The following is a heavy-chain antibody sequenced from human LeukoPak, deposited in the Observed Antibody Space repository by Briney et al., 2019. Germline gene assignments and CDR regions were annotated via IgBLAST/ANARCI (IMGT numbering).Heavy chain of an antibody. CDR3: ARDRKARVEVATQLDY. CDR1: GYTFTSYY. V-gene: IGHV1-46*01. CDR2: INPSGGST. Sequence: ASVKVSCKASGYTFTSYYMHWVRQAPGQGLEWMGIINPSGGSTSYAQKFQGRVTMTRDTSTSTVYMELSSLRSEDTAVYYCARDRKARVEVATQLDYWGQGTLVTVSS. D-gene: IGHD5-24*01. J-gene: IGHJ4*02.